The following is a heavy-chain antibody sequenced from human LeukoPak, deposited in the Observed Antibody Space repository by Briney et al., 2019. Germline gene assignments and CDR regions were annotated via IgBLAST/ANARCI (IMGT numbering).Heavy chain of an antibody. CDR2: IKPDGSGK. CDR3: ARCAVAAAGDY. D-gene: IGHD6-13*01. V-gene: IGHV3-7*01. Sequence: GGSLRLSCAASGLTFSSYWMSRVRQAPGKGPEWVANIKPDGSGKYYVDSVKGRFTISRDNAENSLFLHMNSLRAEDTAVYYCARCAVAAAGDYWGRGTLVTVSS. J-gene: IGHJ4*02. CDR1: GLTFSSYW.